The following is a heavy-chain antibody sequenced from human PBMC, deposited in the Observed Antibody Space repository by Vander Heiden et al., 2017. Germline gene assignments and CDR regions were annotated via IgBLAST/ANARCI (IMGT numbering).Heavy chain of an antibody. CDR3: ATDQHAFDI. CDR2: FDPEDGET. J-gene: IGHJ3*02. Sequence: QVPLVPSGAEVNKPGASVNLSCKVSGSTLTELSMHCVRQAPGKGLEWMGGFDPEDGETIYAQKFQGRVTMTEDTSTDTAYMELSSLRSEDTAVYYCATDQHAFDIWGQGTMVTVSS. V-gene: IGHV1-24*01. CDR1: GSTLTELS.